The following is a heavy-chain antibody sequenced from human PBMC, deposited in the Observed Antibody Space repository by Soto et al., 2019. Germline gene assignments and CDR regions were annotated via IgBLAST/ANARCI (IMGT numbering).Heavy chain of an antibody. J-gene: IGHJ4*02. CDR2: IYYSGST. D-gene: IGHD6-13*01. V-gene: IGHV4-39*01. Sequence: SDTLSLTCTVSGGSISSSSYYWGWIRQPPGKGLEWIGSIYYSGSTYYNPSLKSRVTISVDTSKNQFSLKLSSVTAADTAVYYCARQAAAGDYWGQGTLVTGSP. CDR3: ARQAAAGDY. CDR1: GGSISSSSYY.